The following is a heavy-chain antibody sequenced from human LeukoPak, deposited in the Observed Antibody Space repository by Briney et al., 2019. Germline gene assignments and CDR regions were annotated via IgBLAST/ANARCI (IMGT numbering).Heavy chain of an antibody. CDR2: ISAYNGNT. Sequence: ASVKVSCKASGYTFTSYGISWVRQAPGQGLEWMGWISAYNGNTNYAQKLQGRVTMTTDTSTSTAYMELRSLRSDDTAVYYCAWWLQFRGAFDIWGQGTMVTVSS. V-gene: IGHV1-18*01. J-gene: IGHJ3*02. CDR1: GYTFTSYG. D-gene: IGHD5-24*01. CDR3: AWWLQFRGAFDI.